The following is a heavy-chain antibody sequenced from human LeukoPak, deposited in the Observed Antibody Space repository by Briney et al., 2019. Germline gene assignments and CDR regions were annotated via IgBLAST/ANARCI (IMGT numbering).Heavy chain of an antibody. Sequence: QPGGSLRLSCAASGFTFSSYGMHWVRQAPGKGLEWVAFIRYDGSNKYYADSVKGRFTISRDNSKNTLYLQMNSLRAEDTAVYYCAKEGPKRYDSSGYYSYYYYYYMDVWGKGTTVTVSS. D-gene: IGHD3-22*01. CDR2: IRYDGSNK. V-gene: IGHV3-30*02. J-gene: IGHJ6*03. CDR3: AKEGPKRYDSSGYYSYYYYYYMDV. CDR1: GFTFSSYG.